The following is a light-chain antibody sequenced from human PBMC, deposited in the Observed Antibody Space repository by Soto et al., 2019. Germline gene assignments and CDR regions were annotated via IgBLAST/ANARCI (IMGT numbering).Light chain of an antibody. CDR2: EVT. Sequence: QSALTQPPSASGSPGQSVTISCTGTNRDVGYYNSVSWYQQHPGRAPKLMTYEVTKRPSGVPDRFSGSKSGNTASLTVSGLQGEDEADYYCTSYAGSDNLVFGGGTKLTVL. CDR1: NRDVGYYNS. V-gene: IGLV2-8*01. CDR3: TSYAGSDNLV. J-gene: IGLJ3*02.